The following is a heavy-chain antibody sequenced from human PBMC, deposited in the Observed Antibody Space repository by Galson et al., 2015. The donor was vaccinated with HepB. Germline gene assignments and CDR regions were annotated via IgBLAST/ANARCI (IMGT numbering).Heavy chain of an antibody. V-gene: IGHV3-7*01. CDR3: GRDRGYSSGLFRMDY. CDR2: INQDGSSK. D-gene: IGHD3-10*01. Sequence: QAPGKGLEWVANINQDGSSKYYVDSVKGRFSISRDSAKNSLYLQMNRLRDEEPAVYYCGRDRGYSSGLFRMDYWGQGTLVTVSA. J-gene: IGHJ4*02.